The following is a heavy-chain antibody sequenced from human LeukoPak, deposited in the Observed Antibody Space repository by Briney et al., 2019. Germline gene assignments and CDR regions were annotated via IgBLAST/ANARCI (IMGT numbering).Heavy chain of an antibody. CDR2: ISSSGSTI. CDR3: AELGITMIGGV. Sequence: GGSLRLSCVASGFTLRSYVMNWVRQAPGKGLEWVSYISSSGSTIYYADSVKGRFTISRDNAKNSLYLQMNSLRAEDTAVYYCAELGITMIGGVWGKGTTVTISS. J-gene: IGHJ6*04. D-gene: IGHD3-10*02. V-gene: IGHV3-48*03. CDR1: GFTLRSYV.